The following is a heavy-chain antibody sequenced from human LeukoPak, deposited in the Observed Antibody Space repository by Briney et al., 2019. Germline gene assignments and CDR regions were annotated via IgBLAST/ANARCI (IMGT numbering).Heavy chain of an antibody. CDR1: GFSLSTSGMR. V-gene: IGHV2-70*04. CDR2: IDWDDDK. J-gene: IGHJ3*02. Sequence: SGPTLVNPTQTLTLTCTFSGFSLSTSGMRVGWIRQPPGKALEWLVRIDWDDDKFYSTSLKTRLTISKDTSKNQVVLTMTNMDPVDTATYYCARAIRYDSSRGAFDIWGQGTMVTVSS. CDR3: ARAIRYDSSRGAFDI. D-gene: IGHD3-22*01.